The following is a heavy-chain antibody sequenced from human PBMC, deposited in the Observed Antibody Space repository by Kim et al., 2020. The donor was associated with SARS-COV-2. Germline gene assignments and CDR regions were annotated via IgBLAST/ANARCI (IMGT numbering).Heavy chain of an antibody. CDR3: ARDDIVVGEGLVAAPDY. Sequence: ASVKVSCKASGYTFTSYYMHWVRQAPGQGLEWMGIINPSGGSTSYAQKFQGRVTMTRDTSTSTVYMELSSLRSEDTAVYYCARDDIVVGEGLVAAPDYWGQGTLVTVSS. V-gene: IGHV1-46*01. CDR1: GYTFTSYY. J-gene: IGHJ4*02. CDR2: INPSGGST. D-gene: IGHD2-15*01.